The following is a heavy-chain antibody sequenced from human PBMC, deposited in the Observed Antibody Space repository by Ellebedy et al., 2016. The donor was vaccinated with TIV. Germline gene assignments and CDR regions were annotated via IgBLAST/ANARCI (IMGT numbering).Heavy chain of an antibody. Sequence: ASVKVSCKASGYTFTTYYMHWVRQAPGQGLEWVGTLNPNSGGTSYAQKFQGRVTLTRDTSTTTAYMEMSSLRSDDTATYYCAHRGLDSSSWYGNWFDPWGQGTLITVSS. CDR1: GYTFTTYY. V-gene: IGHV1-46*01. D-gene: IGHD6-13*01. J-gene: IGHJ5*02. CDR3: AHRGLDSSSWYGNWFDP. CDR2: LNPNSGGT.